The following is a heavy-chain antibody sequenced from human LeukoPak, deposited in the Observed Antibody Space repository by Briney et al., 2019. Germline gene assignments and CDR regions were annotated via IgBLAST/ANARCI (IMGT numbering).Heavy chain of an antibody. V-gene: IGHV4-30-2*01. CDR3: ARSLINPEAVYDSSARGYYYGLDV. D-gene: IGHD3-22*01. CDR1: GGSISSGGYS. CDR2: INHSGST. J-gene: IGHJ6*02. Sequence: PSQTLSLTCAVSGGSISSGGYSWSWIRQPPGKGLEWIGEINHSGSTNYNPSLKSRVTVSVDTSKNQFSLKLSSVIAADTAEYYCARSLINPEAVYDSSARGYYYGLDVWGQGTTVTVSS.